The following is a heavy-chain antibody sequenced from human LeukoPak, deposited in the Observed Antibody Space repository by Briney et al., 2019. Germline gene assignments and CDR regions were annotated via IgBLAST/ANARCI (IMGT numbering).Heavy chain of an antibody. J-gene: IGHJ6*02. CDR1: GGSISSGGHY. CDR3: ARDEAIFGAGYYYGMDV. CDR2: INYSGST. D-gene: IGHD3-3*01. Sequence: RTSQTLSLTCTVSGGSISSGGHYWSWIRQRPGKGLEWIGYINYSGSTYYNPSLKSRVSISLDTSQNHSSLRLSSVTAADTAVYYCARDEAIFGAGYYYGMDVWGQGTTVTVSS. V-gene: IGHV4-31*03.